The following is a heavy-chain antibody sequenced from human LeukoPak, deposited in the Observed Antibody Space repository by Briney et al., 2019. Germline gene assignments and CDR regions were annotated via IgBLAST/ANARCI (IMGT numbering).Heavy chain of an antibody. CDR1: GFTFSSYS. Sequence: GGSLRLSCAASGFTFSSYSMNWVRQAPGKGLEWVSYIRSSSSTIYYADSVKGRFTISRDNAKNSLYLQMNSLRAEDTAVYYCARDGGYSYGHDAFDIWGQGTMVTVSS. D-gene: IGHD5-18*01. V-gene: IGHV3-48*01. CDR3: ARDGGYSYGHDAFDI. CDR2: IRSSSSTI. J-gene: IGHJ3*02.